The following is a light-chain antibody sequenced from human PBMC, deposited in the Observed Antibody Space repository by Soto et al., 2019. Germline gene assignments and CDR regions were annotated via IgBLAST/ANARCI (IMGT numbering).Light chain of an antibody. J-gene: IGLJ1*01. CDR3: SSYTSTSTPYV. V-gene: IGLV2-14*01. CDR1: SSDVGGYHY. Sequence: QSALTQPASVSGSPGQSITISCTGTSSDVGGYHYVSWYQQHPVKAPKLMIYNVTNRPSGVSDRFSGSKSGNTASLTISGLQAEDEADYYCSSYTSTSTPYVFGTGTKLTVL. CDR2: NVT.